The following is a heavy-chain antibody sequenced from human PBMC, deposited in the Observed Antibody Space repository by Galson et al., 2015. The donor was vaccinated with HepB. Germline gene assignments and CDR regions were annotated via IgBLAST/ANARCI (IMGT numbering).Heavy chain of an antibody. Sequence: SLRLSCAASGFTFSSYGMHWVRQAPGKGLEWVAVIWYDGSNKYYADSVKGRFTISRDNSKNTLYLQMNSLRAEDTAVYYCARAFGLLRTSFDYWGQGTLVTVSS. CDR1: GFTFSSYG. CDR2: IWYDGSNK. D-gene: IGHD2-21*02. CDR3: ARAFGLLRTSFDY. J-gene: IGHJ4*02. V-gene: IGHV3-33*01.